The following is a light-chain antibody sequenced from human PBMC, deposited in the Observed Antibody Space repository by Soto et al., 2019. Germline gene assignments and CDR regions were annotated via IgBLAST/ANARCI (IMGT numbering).Light chain of an antibody. J-gene: IGKJ4*01. CDR2: GAS. CDR3: QHYSNSTLT. V-gene: IGKV3-20*01. Sequence: EIVLTQSPGPLSLSPGERATLSCRASQSVSSSYLAWYQQKPGQAPRLLIYGASSMAAGIHDRFSGSGSETDFTLTISRLELEDYAVYYCQHYSNSTLTFGGETTVEIK. CDR1: QSVSSSY.